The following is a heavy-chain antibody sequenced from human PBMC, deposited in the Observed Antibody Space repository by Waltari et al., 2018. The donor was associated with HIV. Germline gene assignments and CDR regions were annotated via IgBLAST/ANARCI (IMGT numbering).Heavy chain of an antibody. CDR3: ASPSIRAGMDV. J-gene: IGHJ6*02. V-gene: IGHV3-7*01. CDR2: IKQDGSEK. D-gene: IGHD2-2*02. CDR1: GFTFRNFW. Sequence: EVQLVESGGGLVQPGGYLRLPCAASGFTFRNFWMSWVRQAPGKGLEWLANIKQDGSEKYYVDSVKGRFTISRDNAKNSLYLQMNSLRAEDTAVYYCASPSIRAGMDVWGQGTTVTVSS.